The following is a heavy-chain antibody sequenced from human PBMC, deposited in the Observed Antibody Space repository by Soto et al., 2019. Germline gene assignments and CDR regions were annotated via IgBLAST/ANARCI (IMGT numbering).Heavy chain of an antibody. Sequence: SETLSLTCTVSGGSISSGGYYWSWIRQHPGKGLEWIGYIYYSGSTYYNPSLKSRVTISVDTSKNQFSLKLSSVTAADTAVYYCAREPAITMVRGVITTSYYFDYWGQGTLVTVSS. CDR1: GGSISSGGYY. J-gene: IGHJ4*02. V-gene: IGHV4-31*03. CDR3: AREPAITMVRGVITTSYYFDY. CDR2: IYYSGST. D-gene: IGHD3-10*01.